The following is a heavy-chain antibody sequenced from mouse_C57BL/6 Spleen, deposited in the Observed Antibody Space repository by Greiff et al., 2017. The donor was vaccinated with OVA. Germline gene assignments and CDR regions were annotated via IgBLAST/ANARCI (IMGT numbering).Heavy chain of an antibody. CDR1: GYTFTSYW. V-gene: IGHV1-61*01. CDR3: ARFPRRCAMDY. J-gene: IGHJ4*01. CDR2: IYPSDSET. Sequence: VQLQQPGAELVRPGSSVKLSCKASGYTFTSYWMDWVKQRPGQGLEWIGNIYPSDSETHYNQKFKDKATLTVDKSSGTAYMQISILTSKDTAVYYCARFPRRCAMDYWGQGTSVTVSS.